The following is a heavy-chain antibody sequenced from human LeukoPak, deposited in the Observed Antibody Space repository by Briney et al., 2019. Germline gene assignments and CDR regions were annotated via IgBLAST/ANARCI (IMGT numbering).Heavy chain of an antibody. V-gene: IGHV4-34*01. CDR1: GGSFRGYF. CDR3: ARGNSGSHWGDHYFYMDG. D-gene: IGHD1-26*01. CDR2: ITHNGGT. Sequence: SETLSLTCAVYGGSFRGYFWGWVRQTPGKGLEWLGEITHNGGTNYMPSLSGRVSVFQDVSKNQFSLELSSVTAADTGVYYCARGNSGSHWGDHYFYMDGWGKGTTVIVSS. J-gene: IGHJ6*03.